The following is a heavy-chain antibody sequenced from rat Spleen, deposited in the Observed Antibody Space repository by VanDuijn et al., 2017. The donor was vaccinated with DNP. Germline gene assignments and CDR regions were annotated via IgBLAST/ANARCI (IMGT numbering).Heavy chain of an antibody. J-gene: IGHJ2*01. Sequence: EVQLVESGGGLVQPGGSMKLSCAALGFTFSDYYMAWVRQAPKKGLEWVATISHDGSRAYYRDSVKGRFTVSRDNAVSSLDLQMDSLRSEDTATYYCAREGVYFDGNYYYFDYWGQGVMVTVSS. CDR1: GFTFSDYY. V-gene: IGHV5-7*01. D-gene: IGHD1-12*02. CDR2: ISHDGSRA. CDR3: AREGVYFDGNYYYFDY.